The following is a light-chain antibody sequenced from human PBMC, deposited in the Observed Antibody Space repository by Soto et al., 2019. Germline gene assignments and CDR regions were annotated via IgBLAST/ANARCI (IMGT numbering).Light chain of an antibody. J-gene: IGKJ4*01. CDR2: GAS. CDR3: QHCNSSPIT. Sequence: DIQMTQSPSSLSASVGDRVTITCRASQIISNCLTWYQQKPGQAPNLLIYGASSLESGVPSRFSGRGSGTQFTLTITSLRPDDSATYYCQHCNSSPITFGGGTKLEIK. CDR1: QIISNC. V-gene: IGKV1-5*01.